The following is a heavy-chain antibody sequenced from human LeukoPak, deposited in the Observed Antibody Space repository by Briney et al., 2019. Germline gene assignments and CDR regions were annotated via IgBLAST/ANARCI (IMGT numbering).Heavy chain of an antibody. D-gene: IGHD2-21*01. Sequence: GGSLRLSCTASGFTFSSYGMHWVRQAPGKGLEHVSAISSNGGSTYYANSVEGRFTISRDNSKNTLYLQMGSLRAEDMAVYYCARWIAYDAFDIWGQGTMVTVSS. V-gene: IGHV3-64*01. CDR1: GFTFSSYG. CDR2: ISSNGGST. CDR3: ARWIAYDAFDI. J-gene: IGHJ3*02.